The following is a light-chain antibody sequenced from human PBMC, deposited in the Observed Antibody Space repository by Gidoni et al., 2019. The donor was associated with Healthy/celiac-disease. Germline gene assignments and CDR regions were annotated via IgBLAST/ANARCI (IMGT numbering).Light chain of an antibody. CDR1: SSNIGSNY. CDR3: AAWDDSLSGRYV. V-gene: IGLV1-47*01. J-gene: IGLJ1*01. CDR2: RHN. Sequence: QSVLTQPPSASGTPGQRVTISCSGSSSNIGSNYVYWYQQLPGTAPKLLIYRHNKRPSGVPDRFSGSKSGTSASLAISGLRSEDEADYYCAAWDDSLSGRYVFGTGTKVTVL.